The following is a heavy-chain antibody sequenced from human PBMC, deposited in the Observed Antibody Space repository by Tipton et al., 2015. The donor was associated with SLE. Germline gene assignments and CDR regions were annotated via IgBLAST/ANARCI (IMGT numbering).Heavy chain of an antibody. CDR2: VHTSGST. CDR1: GSSISNYY. CDR3: ARQGFEV. V-gene: IGHV4-4*07. Sequence: TLSLTCTVSGSSISNYYWSWIRQSAGKGLEWIGRVHTSGSTSYNPSLKSRLTMSVDMSNNQLYLRLSSVTAADTALYYCARQGFEVWGQGTLVTVSS. J-gene: IGHJ4*02.